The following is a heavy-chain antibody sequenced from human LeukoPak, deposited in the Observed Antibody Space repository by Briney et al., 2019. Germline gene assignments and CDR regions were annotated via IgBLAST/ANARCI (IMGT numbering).Heavy chain of an antibody. Sequence: SETLSLTCTVSGGSISSYYWSWIRQPPGKGLEWIGYIYYSGSTYYNPSLRSRVTISVDTSKNQFSLKLSSVTAADTAVYYCARDAYYYDSSASSPSFDYWGQGTLVAVSS. V-gene: IGHV4-59*12. J-gene: IGHJ4*02. CDR3: ARDAYYYDSSASSPSFDY. CDR1: GGSISSYY. D-gene: IGHD3-22*01. CDR2: IYYSGST.